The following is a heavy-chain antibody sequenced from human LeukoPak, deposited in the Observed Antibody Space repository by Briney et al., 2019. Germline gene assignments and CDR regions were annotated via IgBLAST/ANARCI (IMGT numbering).Heavy chain of an antibody. V-gene: IGHV3-53*01. Sequence: GGSLRLSCAASGFTVSSNYMSWVRQAPGKGLEWVSVIYSSGSTYYADSVKGRFTISRDNSKNTLYLQMNSLRAEDTAVYYCARDRGYSYGYGYYYYGMDVWGQGTTVTVSS. CDR1: GFTVSSNY. J-gene: IGHJ6*02. D-gene: IGHD5-18*01. CDR3: ARDRGYSYGYGYYYYGMDV. CDR2: IYSSGST.